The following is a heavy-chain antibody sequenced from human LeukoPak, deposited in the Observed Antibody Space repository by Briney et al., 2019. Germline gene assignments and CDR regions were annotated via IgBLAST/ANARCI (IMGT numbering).Heavy chain of an antibody. CDR1: GYTFTSYD. CDR3: ATMGYYDSSGYSPTRYYYGMDV. V-gene: IGHV1-8*01. D-gene: IGHD3-22*01. CDR2: MNPNSDNT. J-gene: IGHJ6*02. Sequence: ASVKVSCKASGYTFTSYDINWVRQATGQGLEWMGWMNPNSDNTGYAQKFQGRVTMTRNTSISTAYMVLSSLRSEDTAVYYCATMGYYDSSGYSPTRYYYGMDVWGQGTTVTVSS.